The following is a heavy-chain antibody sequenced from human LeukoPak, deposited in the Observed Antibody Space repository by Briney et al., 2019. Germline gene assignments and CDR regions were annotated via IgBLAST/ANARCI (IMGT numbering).Heavy chain of an antibody. V-gene: IGHV1-18*01. J-gene: IGHJ5*02. D-gene: IGHD3-22*01. CDR2: ISAYNGNT. Sequence: ASVKVSFKASGYTFTSYGISWVRRAPGQGLEWMGWISAYNGNTNYAQKLQGRVTMTTDTSTSTAYMELRSLRSDDTAVYYCARDLTMKSDWFDPWGQGTLVTVSS. CDR3: ARDLTMKSDWFDP. CDR1: GYTFTSYG.